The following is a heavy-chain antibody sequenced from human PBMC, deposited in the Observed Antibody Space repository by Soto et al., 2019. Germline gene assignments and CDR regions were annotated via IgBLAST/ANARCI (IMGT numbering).Heavy chain of an antibody. CDR1: GGSISSGGYY. CDR2: IYYSGST. CDR3: ARPVLQPPTYWYFDL. J-gene: IGHJ2*01. Sequence: QVQLQESGPGLVKPSQTLSLTCTVSGGSISSGGYYWSWIRQHPGKGLEWIGYIYYSGSTYYNPSLKSRVTLSVDTSKNQFSLKLSSVTAADTAVYYCARPVLQPPTYWYFDLWGRGTLVTVSS. V-gene: IGHV4-31*03.